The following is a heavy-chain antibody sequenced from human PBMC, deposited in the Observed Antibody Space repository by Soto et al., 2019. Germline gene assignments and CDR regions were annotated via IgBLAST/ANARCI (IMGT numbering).Heavy chain of an antibody. V-gene: IGHV4-31*03. CDR3: AREKVVPGYFDY. CDR1: GGSISSGGYY. CDR2: IYYSGST. D-gene: IGHD2-15*01. Sequence: QVQLQESGPGLVKPSQTLSLTCTVSGGSISSGGYYWSWIRQHPGKGLEWIGYIYYSGSTYYNPSLESRVTISVDTSKNQFSLKLSSVTAADTAVYYCAREKVVPGYFDYWGQGTLVTVSS. J-gene: IGHJ4*02.